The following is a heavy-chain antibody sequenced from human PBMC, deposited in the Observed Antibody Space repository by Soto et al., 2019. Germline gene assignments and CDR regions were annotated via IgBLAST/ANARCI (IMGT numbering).Heavy chain of an antibody. J-gene: IGHJ4*02. Sequence: SETLSLTGTVSGGSISSSSYYWGWIRQPPGKGLEWIGSIYYSGSTYYNPSLKSRVTISVDTSKNQFSLKLSSVTAADTAVYYCARSGPSSSFYARYYFDYWGQGTLVTVSS. V-gene: IGHV4-39*01. D-gene: IGHD6-6*01. CDR1: GGSISSSSYY. CDR3: ARSGPSSSFYARYYFDY. CDR2: IYYSGST.